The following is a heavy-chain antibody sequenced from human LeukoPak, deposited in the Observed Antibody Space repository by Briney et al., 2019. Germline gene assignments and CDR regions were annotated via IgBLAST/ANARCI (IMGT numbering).Heavy chain of an antibody. D-gene: IGHD1-26*01. CDR3: VRDNMGFDY. J-gene: IGHJ4*02. V-gene: IGHV3-21*01. CDR2: ISGDSVNI. CDR1: GFTFSRHS. Sequence: GGSLRLSSAASGFTFSRHSMNWVRQAPGKGLEWLSFISGDSVNIYYTGSVRGRFTVSRDNARNSQYLQMSSLRVEDTAVYYCVRDNMGFDYWGQGTLVSVSS.